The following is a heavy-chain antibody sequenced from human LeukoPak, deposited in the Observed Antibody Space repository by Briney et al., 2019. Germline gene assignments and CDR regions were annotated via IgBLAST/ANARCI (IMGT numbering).Heavy chain of an antibody. J-gene: IGHJ3*02. CDR1: GYTFTSYG. CDR2: ISAYNGNT. Sequence: ASVTVSCKASGYTFTSYGISWVRQAPGQGLEWMGWISAYNGNTNYAQTLQGRVTMTTDTSTSTAYMELRSLRSDDTAVYYCATGIAVAGEYDAFDIWGQGTMVTVSS. CDR3: ATGIAVAGEYDAFDI. D-gene: IGHD6-19*01. V-gene: IGHV1-18*01.